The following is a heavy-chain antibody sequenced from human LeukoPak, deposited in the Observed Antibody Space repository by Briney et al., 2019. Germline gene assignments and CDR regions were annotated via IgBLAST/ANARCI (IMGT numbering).Heavy chain of an antibody. CDR1: GFTFSNAW. CDR2: IKSKTDGGTT. Sequence: PGGSLRLSCAASGFTFSNAWMSWVRQAPGKGLEWVGRIKSKTDGGTTDYAAPVKGRFTISRDDSKITLYLQMNSLKIEDTAVYYCTLHSPYNWNDGPPYIDYWGQGTLVTVSS. V-gene: IGHV3-15*01. D-gene: IGHD1-20*01. J-gene: IGHJ4*02. CDR3: TLHSPYNWNDGPPYIDY.